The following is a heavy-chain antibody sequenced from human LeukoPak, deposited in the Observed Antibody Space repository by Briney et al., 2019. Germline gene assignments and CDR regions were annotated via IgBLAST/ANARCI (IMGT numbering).Heavy chain of an antibody. Sequence: GGSLRLSRAASGFTVSSNYMSWVRQAPGKGLEWVSVIHSGGSTYYADSVKGRFTISRDNSKNTLYLQMNSLRAEDTAVYYCARVHGSGSSYFDYWGQGTLVTVSS. D-gene: IGHD3-10*01. CDR3: ARVHGSGSSYFDY. CDR1: GFTVSSNY. CDR2: IHSGGST. J-gene: IGHJ4*02. V-gene: IGHV3-66*01.